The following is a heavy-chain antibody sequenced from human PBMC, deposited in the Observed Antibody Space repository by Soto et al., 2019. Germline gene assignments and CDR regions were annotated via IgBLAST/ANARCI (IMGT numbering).Heavy chain of an antibody. Sequence: QITLKESGPTLVKPTQTLTLTCTFSGFSLSTSGVGVGWIRQPPGKALEWLALIYWDDDKRYRPSLKSRLTITKDTSKIQVVLTMTNMEPLDTATYYCAHSQGGRYYYGMDVWGQGTTVTVSS. V-gene: IGHV2-5*02. CDR2: IYWDDDK. J-gene: IGHJ6*02. CDR3: AHSQGGRYYYGMDV. CDR1: GFSLSTSGVG. D-gene: IGHD1-26*01.